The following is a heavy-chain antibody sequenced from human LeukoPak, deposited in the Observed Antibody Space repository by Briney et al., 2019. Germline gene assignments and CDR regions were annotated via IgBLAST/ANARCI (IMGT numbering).Heavy chain of an antibody. Sequence: GGSLRLSCAASGFTFSSYSMNWVRQAPGKGREWVAYISSSSSTIYYADSVKGRFTISRDNAKNSLYLQMNSLRAEDTAVYYCARDFDGGNSRYDPWGQGTLVTVSS. J-gene: IGHJ5*02. CDR3: ARDFDGGNSRYDP. CDR2: ISSSSSTI. V-gene: IGHV3-48*01. CDR1: GFTFSSYS. D-gene: IGHD4-23*01.